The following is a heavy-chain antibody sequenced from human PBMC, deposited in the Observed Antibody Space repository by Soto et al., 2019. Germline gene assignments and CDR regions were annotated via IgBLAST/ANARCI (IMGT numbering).Heavy chain of an antibody. CDR1: GFTFSSYS. J-gene: IGHJ6*02. V-gene: IGHV3-21*01. CDR2: ISSSSSYI. Sequence: GGSLRLSCAASGFTFSSYSINWVRQAPGKGLERGSSISSSSSYIYYAESGKGRFTISRDNAKNSLYLQMNSLRAEDTAVYYCARDSYGMDVWGQGTTVTVSS. CDR3: ARDSYGMDV.